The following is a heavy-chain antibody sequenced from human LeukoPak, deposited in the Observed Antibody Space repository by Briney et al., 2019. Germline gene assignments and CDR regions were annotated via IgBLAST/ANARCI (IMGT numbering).Heavy chain of an antibody. J-gene: IGHJ6*03. V-gene: IGHV1-18*01. CDR2: ISGYNGKT. CDR3: ARSGSGYYYYMDV. CDR1: GYTFTSYG. Sequence: ASVKVSCKASGYTFTSYGISWVRQAPGQGLEWMGWISGYNGKTNYAQKLQGRVTMTTDTYTSTAYMELRSLRSDDTAVYYCARSGSGYYYYMDVWGKGTTVTISS. D-gene: IGHD5-12*01.